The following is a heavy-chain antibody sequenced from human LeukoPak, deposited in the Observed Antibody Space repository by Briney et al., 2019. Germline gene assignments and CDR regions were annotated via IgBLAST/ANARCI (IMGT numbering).Heavy chain of an antibody. D-gene: IGHD1-26*01. CDR2: ISGSGGST. CDR1: GFTFSSYG. J-gene: IGHJ4*02. CDR3: ARTTTYSGSSDY. V-gene: IGHV3-23*01. Sequence: PGGSLRLSCAASGFTFSSYGMSWVRQAPGKGLEWISAISGSGGSTYYPDSEKGRFTISRDNSKNSLYLQMNSLRAQDTAVYYCARTTTYSGSSDYWGQGTLVTVSS.